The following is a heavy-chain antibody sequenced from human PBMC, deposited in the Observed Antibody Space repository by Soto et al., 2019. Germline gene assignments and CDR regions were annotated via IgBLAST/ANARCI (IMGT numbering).Heavy chain of an antibody. CDR3: ARGRCAITYYYILTGYSAPNWFDP. CDR1: GYTSTSYD. Sequence: ASVKVSCKASGYTSTSYDLNWVRQATGQGLEWMRWMNPNSGNTGYAQKFQGRVTMTRNTSISTAYMELSSLRSEDTAVYYCARGRCAITYYYILTGYSAPNWFDPWGQGTLVTVSS. D-gene: IGHD3-9*01. V-gene: IGHV1-8*01. CDR2: MNPNSGNT. J-gene: IGHJ5*02.